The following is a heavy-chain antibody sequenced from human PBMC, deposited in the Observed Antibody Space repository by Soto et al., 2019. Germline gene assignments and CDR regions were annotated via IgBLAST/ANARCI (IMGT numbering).Heavy chain of an antibody. J-gene: IGHJ3*01. CDR1: GFTFSSYA. CDR2: ISYDGSNK. CDR3: ARVRGGMTTILPHPPYRL. Sequence: GGSLRLSCAASGFTFSSYAMHWVRQAPGKGLEWVAVISYDGSNKYYADSVKGRFTISRDNSKNTLYLQMNSLRAEDTAVYYCARVRGGMTTILPHPPYRLWGQGTMVTVS. V-gene: IGHV3-30-3*01. D-gene: IGHD4-4*01.